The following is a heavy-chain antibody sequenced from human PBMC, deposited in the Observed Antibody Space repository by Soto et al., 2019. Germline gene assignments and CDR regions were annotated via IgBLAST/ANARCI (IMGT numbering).Heavy chain of an antibody. J-gene: IGHJ6*02. D-gene: IGHD4-17*01. CDR1: GFTVSSNY. CDR3: ARTRMDYGDYFSDYYYGMDV. CDR2: IYSGGST. V-gene: IGHV3-53*01. Sequence: GGSLRLSCAASGFTVSSNYMSWVRQAPGKGLEWVSVIYSGGSTYYADSVKGRFTISRDNSKNTLYLQMNSLRAEDTAVYYCARTRMDYGDYFSDYYYGMDVWGQGTTVTVSS.